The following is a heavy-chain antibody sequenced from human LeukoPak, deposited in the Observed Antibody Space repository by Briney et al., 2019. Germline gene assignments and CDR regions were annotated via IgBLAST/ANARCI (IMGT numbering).Heavy chain of an antibody. J-gene: IGHJ4*02. V-gene: IGHV3-48*01. D-gene: IGHD2-15*01. CDR1: GFTFNNYA. CDR3: ALRRGGCSGGTCYQYFDY. Sequence: HPGGSLRLSCAASGFTFNNYAMNWVRQAPGKGLEWVSYISSSSDTIYYADSVKGRFTISRDNAKNSLYLQMNSLRAEDTAVYYCALRRGGCSGGTCYQYFDYWGQGTLVTVSS. CDR2: ISSSSDTI.